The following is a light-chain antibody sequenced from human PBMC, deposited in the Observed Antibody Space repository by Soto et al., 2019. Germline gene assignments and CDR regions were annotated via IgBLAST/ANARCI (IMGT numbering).Light chain of an antibody. CDR1: QSVSSSY. CDR3: QQYGSSPQSGYT. CDR2: GAS. V-gene: IGKV3-20*01. Sequence: EIVLTQSPGTLSLSPGERATLSCRASQSVSSSYLAWYQQKPGQAPRLLIYGASSRATGIPDRFSGSGSGTDFTLTISRLEPEDFAVYYCQQYGSSPQSGYTFGQGTKLEIK. J-gene: IGKJ2*01.